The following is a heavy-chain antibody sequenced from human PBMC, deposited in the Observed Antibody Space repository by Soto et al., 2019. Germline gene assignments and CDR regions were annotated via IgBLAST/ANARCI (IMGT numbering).Heavy chain of an antibody. CDR2: INTDGSST. J-gene: IGHJ4*02. CDR1: WFPFGCHW. CDR3: AKEGSPPFFQH. D-gene: IGHD3-10*01. V-gene: IGHV3-74*01. Sequence: PGGSLTLSCSASWFPFGCHWMQWVRQAPGKGLVWVSRINTDGSSTTYADSVKGRFTISRANAKNTLYLQMTSLRADDTAVYYCAKEGSPPFFQHWGQGTLVTVSS.